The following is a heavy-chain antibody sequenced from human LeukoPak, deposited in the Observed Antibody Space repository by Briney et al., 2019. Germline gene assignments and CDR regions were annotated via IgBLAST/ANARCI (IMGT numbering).Heavy chain of an antibody. CDR2: IKPDGSDK. D-gene: IGHD3-3*01. CDR3: AKDRSGYWKYFDY. Sequence: GGSLRLSCAASGFTFSSYWMDWVRQAPGKGLEWVANIKPDGSDKYYVDSVKGRFTISRDNSKNTLYLQMNSLRAEDTAVYYCAKDRSGYWKYFDYWGQGTLVTVSS. CDR1: GFTFSSYW. J-gene: IGHJ4*02. V-gene: IGHV3-7*03.